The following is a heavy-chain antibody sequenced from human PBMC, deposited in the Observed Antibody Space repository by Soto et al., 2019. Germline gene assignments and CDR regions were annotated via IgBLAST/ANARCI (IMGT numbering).Heavy chain of an antibody. CDR2: IVVGSGNT. V-gene: IGHV1-58*01. CDR3: AADGGTAAGLYYYYYYGMDV. J-gene: IGHJ6*02. D-gene: IGHD6-13*01. CDR1: GFTFTSSA. Sequence: ASVKVSCKASGFTFTSSAVQWVRQARGQRLEWIGWIVVGSGNTNYAQKFQERVTITRDMSTSTAYMELSSLRSEDTAVYYCAADGGTAAGLYYYYYYGMDVWGQGTTVTVSS.